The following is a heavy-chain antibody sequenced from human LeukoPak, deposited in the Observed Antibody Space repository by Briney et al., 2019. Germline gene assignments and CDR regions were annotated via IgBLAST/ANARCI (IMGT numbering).Heavy chain of an antibody. V-gene: IGHV4-39*01. Sequence: SETLSLTCTVSGGSFSSRTFYWGWIRQPPGKGLEWIGSTYYSGSSYYNPSLKSRVTISVDTSKKQFSLKLTSVTAADTAVYYCGSYDSSGTPNYFDSWGQGTLVTVSS. D-gene: IGHD3-22*01. CDR1: GGSFSSRTFY. CDR2: TYYSGSS. J-gene: IGHJ4*02. CDR3: GSYDSSGTPNYFDS.